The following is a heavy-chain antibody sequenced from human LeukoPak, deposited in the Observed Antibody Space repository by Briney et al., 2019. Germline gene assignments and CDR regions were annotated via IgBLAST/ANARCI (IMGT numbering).Heavy chain of an antibody. CDR3: ASMGHIVVVTAISLQPFDY. J-gene: IGHJ4*02. Sequence: GGSLRLSCAASGFTFSSYAMSWVRQAPGKGLEWVSSISSSSSYIYYADSVKGRFTISRDNAKNSLYLQMNSLRAEDTAVYYCASMGHIVVVTAISLQPFDYWGQGTLVTVSS. D-gene: IGHD2-21*02. CDR1: GFTFSSYA. V-gene: IGHV3-21*01. CDR2: ISSSSSYI.